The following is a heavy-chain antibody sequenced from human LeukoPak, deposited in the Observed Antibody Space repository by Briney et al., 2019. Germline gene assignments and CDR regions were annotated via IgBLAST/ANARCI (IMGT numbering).Heavy chain of an antibody. Sequence: VESLRLSCAASGFTFSDYYMSWIRQAPGKGLEWVSYISSSGSTIYYAESVKGRFTISRDNAKNSLYLQMNSLRAEDTAVYYCVRVRESYSSWFDPWGQGTLVSVSS. D-gene: IGHD3-10*01. V-gene: IGHV3-11*04. J-gene: IGHJ5*02. CDR2: ISSSGSTI. CDR3: VRVRESYSSWFDP. CDR1: GFTFSDYY.